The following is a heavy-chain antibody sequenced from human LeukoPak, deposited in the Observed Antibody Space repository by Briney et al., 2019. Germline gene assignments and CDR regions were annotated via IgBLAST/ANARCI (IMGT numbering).Heavy chain of an antibody. J-gene: IGHJ4*02. CDR1: GSTFSSNA. CDR3: AKGLGSGWYLFEY. V-gene: IGHV3-23*01. Sequence: GGSLRLSCAGSGSTFSSNAMSWVRQAPGKGLEWVSAISGGGGSTYYADSVKGRFTISRDDSKNTLYVQMNSLRAEDTAVYYCAKGLGSGWYLFEYWGQGTLVTVSS. CDR2: ISGGGGST. D-gene: IGHD6-19*01.